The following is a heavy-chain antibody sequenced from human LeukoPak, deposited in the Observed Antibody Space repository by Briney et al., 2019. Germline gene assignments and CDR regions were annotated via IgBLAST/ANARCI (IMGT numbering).Heavy chain of an antibody. V-gene: IGHV3-48*03. CDR2: ISSSGSTI. J-gene: IGHJ4*02. CDR1: GFTFSSYE. Sequence: GGSLRLSCAASGFTFSSYEMNWVRQAPGKGLEWVSYISSSGSTIYYADSVKGRFTISRDNAKNSLYLQMNSLRAEDTAVYYCAREAAYYYGSGILYWGQGALVTVSS. D-gene: IGHD3-10*01. CDR3: AREAAYYYGSGILY.